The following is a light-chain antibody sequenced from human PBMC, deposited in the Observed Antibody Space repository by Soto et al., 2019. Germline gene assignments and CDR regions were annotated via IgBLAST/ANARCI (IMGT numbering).Light chain of an antibody. V-gene: IGLV2-8*01. CDR1: SSDVGGYNY. CDR3: SSYAGSNNLGV. Sequence: QSALTQPPSASGSHGQSVTISCTGTSSDVGGYNYVSWYQQHPGKAPKLMIYEVSKRPSGVPDRFSGSKSGNTASLTVSGLQAEDEADYYCSSYAGSNNLGVFGTGTKVTVL. CDR2: EVS. J-gene: IGLJ1*01.